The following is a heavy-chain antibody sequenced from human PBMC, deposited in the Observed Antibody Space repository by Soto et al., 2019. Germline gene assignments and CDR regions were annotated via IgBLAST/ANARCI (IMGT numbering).Heavy chain of an antibody. Sequence: ASVKVSCKASGGTFSSYAISWVRQAPGQGLEWMGGIIPIFGTANYAQKFQGRVTITADESTSTAYMELSSLRSEDTAVYYCARTSREQYYYDSSGYYALAYWGQGTLVTVSS. D-gene: IGHD3-22*01. J-gene: IGHJ4*02. V-gene: IGHV1-69*13. CDR1: GGTFSSYA. CDR2: IIPIFGTA. CDR3: ARTSREQYYYDSSGYYALAY.